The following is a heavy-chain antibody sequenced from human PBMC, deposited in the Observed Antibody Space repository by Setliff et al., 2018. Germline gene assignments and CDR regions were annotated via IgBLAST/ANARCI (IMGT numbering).Heavy chain of an antibody. V-gene: IGHV3-7*03. J-gene: IGHJ4*02. D-gene: IGHD2-21*02. CDR1: GLTFSSYW. CDR3: AKGGDCSTGAICYFDY. Sequence: PGGSLRLSCAASGLTFSSYWMTWVRQAPGKGLEWLANIKQDGSEIYSVDSVKGRFSISRDNAKNSLYLQMNSLRAEDTALYYCAKGGDCSTGAICYFDYWGQGTLVTVSS. CDR2: IKQDGSEI.